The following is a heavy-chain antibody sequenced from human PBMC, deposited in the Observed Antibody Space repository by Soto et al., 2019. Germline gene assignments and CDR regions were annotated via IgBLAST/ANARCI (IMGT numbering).Heavy chain of an antibody. CDR3: AKGPTWWSGYYFFDY. Sequence: GGSLRLSCAASGFTFSSYALSWVRQAPGKGLEWVSAISGSGGSTYYADSVKGRFTISRDNSKNTLYLQMNSLRAEDTAVYYCAKGPTWWSGYYFFDYWGQGTLVTVSS. CDR2: ISGSGGST. V-gene: IGHV3-23*01. D-gene: IGHD3-3*01. J-gene: IGHJ4*02. CDR1: GFTFSSYA.